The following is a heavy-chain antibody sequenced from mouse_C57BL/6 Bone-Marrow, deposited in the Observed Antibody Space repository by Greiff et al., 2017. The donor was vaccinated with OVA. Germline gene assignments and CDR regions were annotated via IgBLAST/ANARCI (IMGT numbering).Heavy chain of an antibody. Sequence: EVKLVESGAELVRPGASVKLSCTASGFNIKNDYMHWVKQRPEQGLEWIGWIDPDNGDTEYASKFQGKATITVDTSSNTAYLQLSRLTYEDTAVYYCTAEDFGYWGQGTTLTVSS. CDR1: GFNIKNDY. D-gene: IGHD3-1*01. J-gene: IGHJ2*01. V-gene: IGHV14-4*01. CDR2: IDPDNGDT. CDR3: TAEDFGY.